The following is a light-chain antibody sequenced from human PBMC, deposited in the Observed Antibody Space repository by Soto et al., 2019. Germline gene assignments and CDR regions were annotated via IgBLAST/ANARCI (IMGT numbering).Light chain of an antibody. V-gene: IGKV3-15*01. CDR3: QQYNNWPPYT. J-gene: IGKJ2*01. Sequence: EIVMTQSPATLSVSPGERVTLSCRASQSVGSNLAWHQQKPGQAPRLLIFGASTRATGIPARFSGSGSGTEFTLTIPSLQSEDFALYYCQQYNNWPPYTFGQGTKLEIK. CDR2: GAS. CDR1: QSVGSN.